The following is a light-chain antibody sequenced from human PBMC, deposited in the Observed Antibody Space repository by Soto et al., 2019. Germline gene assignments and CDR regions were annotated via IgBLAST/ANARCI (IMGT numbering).Light chain of an antibody. CDR3: ATWDDNLRALV. CDR2: NND. J-gene: IGLJ3*02. CDR1: SSNIGTNT. V-gene: IGLV1-44*01. Sequence: QSVLTQPPSVSAAPGQKVTVSCSGSSSNIGTNTVNWYQQIPGTAPKLLIYNNDQRSSGVPDRFSGSKSGTSASLAISGLQSEDEADYYCATWDDNLRALVFGGGTKLTVL.